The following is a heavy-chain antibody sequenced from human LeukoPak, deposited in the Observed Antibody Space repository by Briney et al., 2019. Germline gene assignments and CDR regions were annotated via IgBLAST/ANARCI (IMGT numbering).Heavy chain of an antibody. V-gene: IGHV3-74*01. CDR3: AREASQDYFDY. J-gene: IGHJ4*02. CDR1: GFSFSSYW. Sequence: GGSLRLSCAASGFSFSSYWMHWVRQAPGKGLVWVSHINGDGSRTYYADSVKGRFTISRDNAKNTLHVQMNGLRAEDTAVYYCAREASQDYFDYWGQGTLVTVSS. CDR2: INGDGSRT.